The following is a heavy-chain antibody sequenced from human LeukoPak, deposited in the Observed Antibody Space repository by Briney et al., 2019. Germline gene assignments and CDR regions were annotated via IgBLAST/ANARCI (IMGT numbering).Heavy chain of an antibody. CDR3: ARDRWQWLAYYFDY. Sequence: ASVKVSCKASGYTFTSYDINWVRQATGQGLEWMGWINPNSGGTSYAQKFQGRVTMTRDTSINTAYMELTRLRSDDTAVYYCARDRWQWLAYYFDYWGQGTLVTVSS. V-gene: IGHV1-2*02. CDR2: INPNSGGT. J-gene: IGHJ4*02. CDR1: GYTFTSYD. D-gene: IGHD6-19*01.